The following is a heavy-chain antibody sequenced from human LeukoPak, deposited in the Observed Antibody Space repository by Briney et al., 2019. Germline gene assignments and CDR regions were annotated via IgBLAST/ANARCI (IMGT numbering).Heavy chain of an antibody. CDR3: ARIRGYSYGYYYYMDV. CDR2: IYHSGST. Sequence: PSETLSLTCTVSGGSISSGGCYWSWIRQPPGKGLEWIGYIYHSGSTYYNPSLKSRVTISVDRSKNQFSLKLSSVTAADTAVYYCARIRGYSYGYYYYMDVWGKGTTVTVSS. D-gene: IGHD5-18*01. J-gene: IGHJ6*03. CDR1: GGSISSGGCY. V-gene: IGHV4-30-2*01.